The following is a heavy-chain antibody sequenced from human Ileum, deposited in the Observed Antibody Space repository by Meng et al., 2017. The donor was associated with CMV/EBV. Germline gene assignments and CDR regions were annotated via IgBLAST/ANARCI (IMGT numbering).Heavy chain of an antibody. CDR3: AREKKRGVYSSSWSYYYYYGMDV. CDR2: IIPIFGTA. V-gene: IGHV1-69*05. J-gene: IGHJ6*02. D-gene: IGHD6-13*01. CDR1: GCTFSSYA. Sequence: SVKVSCKASGCTFSSYAISWVRQVPGQGLEWMGGIIPIFGTANYAQKFQGRVTITTDESTGTAYMELSSLRSEDTAVYYCAREKKRGVYSSSWSYYYYYGMDVWGQGTTVTVSS.